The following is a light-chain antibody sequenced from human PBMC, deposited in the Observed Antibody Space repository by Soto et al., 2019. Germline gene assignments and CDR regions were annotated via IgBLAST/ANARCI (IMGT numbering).Light chain of an antibody. Sequence: QSALTQPPSASGSPGQSVTISCTGSSSDIGGCDCVSWYQQHPGKAPRLMIYEVTKRPSGVPDRFSGTKSGDTASLTVSGLQTEDEADYFCSSYAGDNTVLFGGGTKVTVL. V-gene: IGLV2-8*01. CDR1: SSDIGGCDC. CDR2: EVT. CDR3: SSYAGDNTVL. J-gene: IGLJ2*01.